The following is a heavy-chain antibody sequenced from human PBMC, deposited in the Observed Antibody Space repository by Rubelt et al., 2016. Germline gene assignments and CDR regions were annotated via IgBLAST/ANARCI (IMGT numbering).Heavy chain of an antibody. V-gene: IGHV4-34*01. CDR1: GGSFSGYS. Sequence: QVQLQQWGAGLLKPAETLSLTCAVYGGSFSGYSWSWIRLSPGKGLEWIGEISQGGTTNYTTSLKSRVTITSKNQFSLKLNAVTAGDTAVFDCAGGRGSVSYGGYYVYGVDVWGQGTTVTGSS. CDR3: AGGRGSVSYGGYYVYGVDV. CDR2: ISQGGTT. D-gene: IGHD3-16*01. J-gene: IGHJ6*02.